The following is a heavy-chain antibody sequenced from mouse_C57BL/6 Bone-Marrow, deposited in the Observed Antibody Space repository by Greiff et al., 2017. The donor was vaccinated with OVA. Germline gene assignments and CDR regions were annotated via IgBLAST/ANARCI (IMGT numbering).Heavy chain of an antibody. CDR1: GYSITSGYY. J-gene: IGHJ4*01. V-gene: IGHV3-6*01. CDR3: ARGGTAQALDY. D-gene: IGHD3-2*02. CDR2: ISYDGSN. Sequence: EVKLVESGPGLVKPSQSLSLTCSVTGYSITSGYYWNWIRQFPANKLEWMGYISYDGSNNYNPSLKNRISITRDTSKNQFFLKLNSVTTEDTATYYCARGGTAQALDYWGQGTSVTVSS.